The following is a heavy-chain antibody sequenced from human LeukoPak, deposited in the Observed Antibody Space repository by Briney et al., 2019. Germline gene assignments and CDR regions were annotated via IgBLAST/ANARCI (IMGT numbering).Heavy chain of an antibody. V-gene: IGHV4-38-2*01. D-gene: IGHD2-2*01. J-gene: IGHJ3*02. CDR1: GYSISSGYY. CDR3: SSVVVVPAALVWDAFDI. Sequence: ASETLSLTCAVSGYSISSGYYWGWIRQPPGKGLEWIGSIYHSGSTYYNPSLKSRVTISVDTSKSQFSLKLSSVTAADTAVYYCSSVVVVPAALVWDAFDIWGQGTMVTVSS. CDR2: IYHSGST.